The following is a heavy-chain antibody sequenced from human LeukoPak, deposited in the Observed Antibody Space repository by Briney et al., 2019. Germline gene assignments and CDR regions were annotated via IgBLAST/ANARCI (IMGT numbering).Heavy chain of an antibody. CDR2: ISGSGGST. CDR1: GFTFSSYA. Sequence: PGGSLRLSCAASGFTFSSYAMSWVRQAPGKGLEWVSAISGSGGSTYYADSVKGRFTISRDNSKNTLYLQMNSLRAEDTAVYYCARVEGGSYLYYFDYWGQGTLVTVSS. J-gene: IGHJ4*02. V-gene: IGHV3-23*01. CDR3: ARVEGGSYLYYFDY. D-gene: IGHD1-26*01.